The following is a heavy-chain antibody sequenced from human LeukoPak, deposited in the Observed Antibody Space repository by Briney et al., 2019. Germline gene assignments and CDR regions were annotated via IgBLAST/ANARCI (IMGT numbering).Heavy chain of an antibody. Sequence: GGSLRLSCAASGFTFSSYAMSWVRQAPGKGLEWVSAIGGSGGSTYYADSVKGRFTISRDNSKNTLYLQMNSLRAEDTAVYYCALAVADSYFDYWGQGTLVTVSS. V-gene: IGHV3-23*01. J-gene: IGHJ4*02. D-gene: IGHD6-19*01. CDR2: IGGSGGST. CDR3: ALAVADSYFDY. CDR1: GFTFSSYA.